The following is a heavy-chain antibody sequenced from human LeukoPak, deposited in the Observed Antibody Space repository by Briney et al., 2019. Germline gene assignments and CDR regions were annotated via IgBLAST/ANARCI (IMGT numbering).Heavy chain of an antibody. CDR1: DGSISNSSYY. D-gene: IGHD2-2*01. CDR2: IYYIGST. CDR3: ARQVGYCSRTSCLHDSFDI. J-gene: IGHJ3*02. V-gene: IGHV4-39*01. Sequence: SETLSLTCTVSDGSISNSSYYWGWIRQPPGKGLEWIGNIYYIGSTYYNTPLKSRVSISVDRPKNQFSLKLSSVTAADTAVYYCARQVGYCSRTSCLHDSFDIWGQGTLVTVSS.